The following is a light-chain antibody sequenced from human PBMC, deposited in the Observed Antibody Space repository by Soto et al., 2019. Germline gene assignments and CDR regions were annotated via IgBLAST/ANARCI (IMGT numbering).Light chain of an antibody. V-gene: IGKV1-5*03. Sequence: DIQMTQSPSALSASVGDTVTITCRASQSVDTCLAWYQQKPGKDPHLLIYKASRLETGVPSRFSGSGSVTDYTLTITGLQPDDFATYYCQQFYRYPWTFGQGTKVEI. CDR2: KAS. CDR3: QQFYRYPWT. CDR1: QSVDTC. J-gene: IGKJ1*01.